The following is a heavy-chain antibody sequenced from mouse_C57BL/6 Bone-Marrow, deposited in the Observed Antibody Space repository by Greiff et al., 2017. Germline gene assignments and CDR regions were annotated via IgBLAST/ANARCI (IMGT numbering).Heavy chain of an antibody. Sequence: EVKLVESGGGLVQPGGSLKLSCAASGFTFSDYGMAWVRQAPRKGPEWVAFISNLAYSIYYADTVTGRFTISRENAKNTLYLEMSSLRSEDTAMYYCAREGKDAGGFAYWGQGTLVTVSA. CDR1: GFTFSDYG. CDR2: ISNLAYSI. J-gene: IGHJ3*01. V-gene: IGHV5-15*01. CDR3: AREGKDAGGFAY.